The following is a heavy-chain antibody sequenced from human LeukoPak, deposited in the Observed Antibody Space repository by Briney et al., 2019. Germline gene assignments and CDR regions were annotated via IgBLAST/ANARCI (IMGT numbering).Heavy chain of an antibody. Sequence: AQTLSLTSTVSGVSISGVNYYWRWIRQPPGKGLEWIAYIYYSGSTYYHPSLKSLITISVDTSKNQFTLKLSSVTGAGTAVYSGARALRYGEPSRRADIDYWGQGTLVTVSS. CDR2: IYYSGST. CDR1: GVSISGVNYY. CDR3: ARALRYGEPSRRADIDY. V-gene: IGHV4-30-4*01. D-gene: IGHD3-10*01. J-gene: IGHJ4*02.